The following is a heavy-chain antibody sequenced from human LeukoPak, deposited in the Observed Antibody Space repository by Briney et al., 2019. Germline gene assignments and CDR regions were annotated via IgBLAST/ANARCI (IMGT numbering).Heavy chain of an antibody. CDR3: ASKAVTYSYDY. D-gene: IGHD2-15*01. Sequence: PGGSLRLSCAASGFTFSSSWMTWVRQAPGKGLEWVANINNDGSGTYYADSVEGRFTISRDNAKNSLFLQMNSLRAEDTAVYYCASKAVTYSYDYWGQGTLVTVSS. J-gene: IGHJ4*02. CDR2: INNDGSGT. CDR1: GFTFSSSW. V-gene: IGHV3-7*05.